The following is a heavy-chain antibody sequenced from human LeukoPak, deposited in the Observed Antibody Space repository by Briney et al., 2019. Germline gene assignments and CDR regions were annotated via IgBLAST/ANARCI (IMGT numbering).Heavy chain of an antibody. Sequence: ASVKVSCKASGYTFTTYDINWVRQATGQGLEWMGWMNPNSGNTGYAQKLQGRVTMTRNTSISTAYMELSSLRSEDTAVYYCARAPGLVSYFDSSGYYYSGDFDYWGQGTLVTVSS. D-gene: IGHD3-22*01. CDR1: GYTFTTYD. V-gene: IGHV1-8*01. CDR2: MNPNSGNT. J-gene: IGHJ4*02. CDR3: ARAPGLVSYFDSSGYYYSGDFDY.